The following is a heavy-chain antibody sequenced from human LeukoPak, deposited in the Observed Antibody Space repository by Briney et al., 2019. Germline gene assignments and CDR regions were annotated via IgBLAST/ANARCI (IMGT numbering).Heavy chain of an antibody. J-gene: IGHJ3*02. CDR3: ARDGDGRFDAFDI. D-gene: IGHD7-27*01. CDR2: ISSSGSTI. V-gene: IGHV3-48*03. Sequence: LPGGSLRLSCAASGFTFSSYEMNWVRQAPGKGLEWVSYISSSGSTIYYADSVKGRFTISRDNAKNTLYLQMNSLRAEDTAVYYCARDGDGRFDAFDIWGQGTMVTVSS. CDR1: GFTFSSYE.